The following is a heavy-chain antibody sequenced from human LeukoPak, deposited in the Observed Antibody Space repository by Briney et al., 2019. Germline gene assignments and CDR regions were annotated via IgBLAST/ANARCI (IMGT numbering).Heavy chain of an antibody. V-gene: IGHV4-39*01. CDR3: ARHVWVAAATIPNWFDP. CDR1: GGSISRSNW. Sequence: PSETLSLTCAVSGGSISRSNWWSWVRQPPGKGLEWIGSIYYSGSTYYNPSLKSRVTISVDTSKNQFSLKLSSVTAADTAVYYCARHVWVAAATIPNWFDPWGQGTLVTVSS. J-gene: IGHJ5*02. CDR2: IYYSGST. D-gene: IGHD6-13*01.